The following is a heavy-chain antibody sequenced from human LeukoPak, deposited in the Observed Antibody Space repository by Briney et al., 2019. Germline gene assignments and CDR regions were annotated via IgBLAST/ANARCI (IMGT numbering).Heavy chain of an antibody. D-gene: IGHD5-24*01. CDR2: INHSGST. V-gene: IGHV4-34*01. J-gene: IGHJ4*02. CDR1: GGSFSGYY. Sequence: SETLSLTCTVYGGSFSGYYWSWIRQPPAKGLEWIGEINHSGSTNYNPSLKSRVTISVDTSKNQFSLKLSSVTAADTAVYYCARHRSGWLQSSFDYWGQGTLVTVSS. CDR3: ARHRSGWLQSSFDY.